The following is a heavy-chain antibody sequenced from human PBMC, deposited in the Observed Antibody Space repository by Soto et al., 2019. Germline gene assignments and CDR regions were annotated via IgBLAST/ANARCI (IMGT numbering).Heavy chain of an antibody. CDR1: GYTFTSYA. D-gene: IGHD2-2*02. J-gene: IGHJ6*02. Sequence: ASVKVSCKASGYTFTSYAIHWVRQAPGQRLEWMGWIKAGNGNTKYSQKFQGRVTITRDTSATTAYMELSSLRSEDTAVYYCARDLIPAAITYYYGMDVWGQGPTVPV. CDR3: ARDLIPAAITYYYGMDV. V-gene: IGHV1-3*01. CDR2: IKAGNGNT.